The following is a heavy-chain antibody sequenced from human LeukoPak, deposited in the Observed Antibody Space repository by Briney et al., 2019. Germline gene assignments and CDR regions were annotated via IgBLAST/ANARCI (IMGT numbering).Heavy chain of an antibody. CDR3: ARGFVWYHDGFDY. J-gene: IGHJ4*02. V-gene: IGHV3-7*01. CDR2: IKQDGSEK. CDR1: GFTFSSYW. D-gene: IGHD3-16*01. Sequence: GGSLRLSCAASGFTFSSYWMTWVRQAPGKGLEWVANIKQDGSEKYYVDAVKGRFTISRDNAKNSLYLQVNSLREEDTAVYYCARGFVWYHDGFDYWGQGTLVTVSS.